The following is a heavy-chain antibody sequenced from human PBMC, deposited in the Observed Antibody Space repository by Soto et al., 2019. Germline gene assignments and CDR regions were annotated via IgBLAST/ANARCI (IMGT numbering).Heavy chain of an antibody. CDR3: AKHKWGRVWYFDL. CDR1: GFTFSSYA. CDR2: ISGSGGST. Sequence: EVQLLESGGGLVQPGGSLRLSCAASGFTFSSYAMSWVRQAPGKGLEWVSAISGSGGSTYYADSVKGRFTISRDNSKNSLYLQMTSLRAEDTAVYYCAKHKWGRVWYFDLCGRGTLVTVSS. V-gene: IGHV3-23*01. J-gene: IGHJ2*01. D-gene: IGHD2-8*01.